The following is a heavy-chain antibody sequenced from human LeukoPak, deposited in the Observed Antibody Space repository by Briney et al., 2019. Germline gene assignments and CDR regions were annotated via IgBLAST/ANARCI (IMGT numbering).Heavy chain of an antibody. CDR2: IYYSGST. J-gene: IGHJ6*03. CDR1: GGSISSYY. D-gene: IGHD6-6*01. V-gene: IGHV4-59*01. CDR3: AREGHSSSYYMDV. Sequence: SETLSLTCTVSGGSISSYYWSWIRQPPGKGLEWIGYIYYSGSTNYNPSLKSRVTISVDTSKNQFSLKLSSVTAADTAVYYCAREGHSSSYYMDVWGKGTTVTVSS.